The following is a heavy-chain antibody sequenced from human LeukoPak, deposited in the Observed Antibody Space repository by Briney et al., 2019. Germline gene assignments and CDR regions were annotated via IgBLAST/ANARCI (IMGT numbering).Heavy chain of an antibody. CDR3: ARHIVYVSGSYSFDF. CDR1: RSSISNTSYY. Sequence: SETLSLTCTGPRSSISNTSYYWGWIRQPPGKGLEWIGSIYYTGATYYNPSLKRRVTISVDTSRNQFSLKLTSVTAADTAVYYCARHIVYVSGSYSFDFWGQGTLVTVSS. D-gene: IGHD3-10*01. CDR2: IYYTGAT. J-gene: IGHJ4*02. V-gene: IGHV4-39*01.